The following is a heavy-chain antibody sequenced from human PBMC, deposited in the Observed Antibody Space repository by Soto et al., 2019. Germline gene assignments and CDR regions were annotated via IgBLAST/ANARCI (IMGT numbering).Heavy chain of an antibody. D-gene: IGHD3-10*01. Sequence: ASVKVSCKASGYTFTGYYMHWVRQAPGQGLEWMGWINPNSGGTNYAQKFQGRVTMTRDTSISTAYMELSRLRSDDTAVYCCAKPTITMVRGVISYGMDVWGQGTTVTVSS. CDR1: GYTFTGYY. CDR3: AKPTITMVRGVISYGMDV. V-gene: IGHV1-2*02. CDR2: INPNSGGT. J-gene: IGHJ6*02.